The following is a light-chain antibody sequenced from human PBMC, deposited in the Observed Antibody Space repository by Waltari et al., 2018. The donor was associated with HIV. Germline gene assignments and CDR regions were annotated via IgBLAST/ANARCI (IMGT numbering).Light chain of an antibody. CDR2: SST. CDR1: TGPFTICHS. V-gene: IGLV7-43*01. CDR3: MLFFRSSYL. J-gene: IGLJ2*01. Sequence: QAVVTQDPSVTVSPGGTFTLPCTSSTGPFTICHSANWVQQRPGQAPRPLIYSSTRRHSLTPERFSAALVDDRAALILSTVWHEDEAVYYCMLFFRSSYLFGGGTKVTVL.